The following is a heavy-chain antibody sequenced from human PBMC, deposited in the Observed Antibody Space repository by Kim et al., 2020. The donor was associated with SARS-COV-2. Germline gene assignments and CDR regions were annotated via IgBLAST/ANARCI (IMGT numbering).Heavy chain of an antibody. V-gene: IGHV3-48*02. Sequence: GGSLRLSCTVSGFNFNSYSMNWVRQAPGKGLEWVSYISSSSNTVYYAGSVRGRFTISRDNAKNSLFLQMNSLRDEDTAVYYCARCPLSMTMVRGMITTTLFSYYHLDAWGHGPTVTVSS. J-gene: IGHJ6*02. CDR1: GFNFNSYS. CDR3: ARCPLSMTMVRGMITTTLFSYYHLDA. D-gene: IGHD3-10*01. CDR2: ISSSSNTV.